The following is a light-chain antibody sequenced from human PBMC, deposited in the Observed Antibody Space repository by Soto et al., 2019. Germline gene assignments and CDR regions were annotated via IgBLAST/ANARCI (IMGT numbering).Light chain of an antibody. CDR2: EVS. CDR3: SSFAGNNNLV. V-gene: IGLV2-8*01. Sequence: QSALTQPPSASGSPGQSVTISCTGTSSDVGGYNYVSWYQQHPGKAPKLMISEVSKRPSGVPDRFSGYKSGNTASLTVSGLQPENEADYYCSSFAGNNNLVIGGGTKLTVL. CDR1: SSDVGGYNY. J-gene: IGLJ2*01.